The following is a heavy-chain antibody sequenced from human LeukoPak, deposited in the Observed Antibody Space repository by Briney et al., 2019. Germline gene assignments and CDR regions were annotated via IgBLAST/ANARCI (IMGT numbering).Heavy chain of an antibody. CDR1: GFTFSSYA. D-gene: IGHD2-15*01. V-gene: IGHV3-7*01. CDR2: IKQDGSEK. CDR3: ARYSTLYCYYMDV. Sequence: GWSLRLSCAASGFTFSSYAMHWVRQAPGKGLEWVANIKQDGSEKYYVDSVKGRFTISRDNAKNSLYLQMNSLRAEDTAVYYCARYSTLYCYYMDVWGKGTTVTVSS. J-gene: IGHJ6*03.